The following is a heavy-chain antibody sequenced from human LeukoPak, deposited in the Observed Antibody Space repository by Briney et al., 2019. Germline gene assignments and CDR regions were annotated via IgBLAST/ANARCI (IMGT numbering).Heavy chain of an antibody. CDR3: ARSKTGLRHDAFDI. D-gene: IGHD1-1*01. Sequence: ASVKVSCKASGYTFTGYYMHWVRQAPGQGLEWMGWINPNSGGTNYAQKFQGRVTMTRDTSISTAYMELSRLRSDDTAVYYCARSKTGLRHDAFDIWGQGTMVTVSS. CDR2: INPNSGGT. CDR1: GYTFTGYY. J-gene: IGHJ3*02. V-gene: IGHV1-2*02.